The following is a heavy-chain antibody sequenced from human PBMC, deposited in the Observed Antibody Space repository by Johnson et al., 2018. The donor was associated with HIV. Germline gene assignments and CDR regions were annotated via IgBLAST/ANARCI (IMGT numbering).Heavy chain of an antibody. CDR3: ARSVVLVRGALDI. V-gene: IGHV3-33*05. D-gene: IGHD2/OR15-2a*01. Sequence: QVQLVESGGGLVQPGGSLRLSCAASGFTFSDYYMSWIRQAPGKGLEWVAVISYDGSNKYYVDSVKGRFTISRDNAKNSLYLQMNSLRAEDTAVYYCARSVVLVRGALDIWGQGTMVTVSS. CDR1: GFTFSDYY. CDR2: ISYDGSNK. J-gene: IGHJ3*02.